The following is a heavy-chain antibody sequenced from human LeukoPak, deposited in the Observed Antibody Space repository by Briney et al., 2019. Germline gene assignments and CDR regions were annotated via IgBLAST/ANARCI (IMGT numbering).Heavy chain of an antibody. CDR3: ARETGSYDY. CDR1: GFTFSSYE. CDR2: ISSSGSTV. V-gene: IGHV3-48*03. J-gene: IGHJ4*02. Sequence: PGGSLRLSCAASGFTFSSYEMNWVRQAPGKGLEWVSYISSSGSTVYYADSVKGRLTISRDNAKNSLYLQMNSLRAEDTAVYYCARETGSYDYWGQGTLVTVSS. D-gene: IGHD3-9*01.